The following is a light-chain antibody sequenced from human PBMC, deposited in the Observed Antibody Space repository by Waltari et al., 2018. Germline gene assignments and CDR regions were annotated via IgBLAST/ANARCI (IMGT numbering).Light chain of an antibody. CDR3: QKYGTRPAT. CDR1: QSVSRTW. V-gene: IGKV3-20*01. CDR2: DAS. J-gene: IGKJ1*01. Sequence: EIVLTQSPGTLSLSPGESATLSCRASQSVSRTWAWYQQKPGQAPRLLIYDASSRATGIPDRFSGSGSATDCSLTISRLGPEAFAVYYCQKYGTRPATFGQGTKVEVK.